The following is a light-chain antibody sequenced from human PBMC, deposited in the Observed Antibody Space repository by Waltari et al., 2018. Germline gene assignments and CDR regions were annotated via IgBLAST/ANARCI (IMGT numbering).Light chain of an antibody. V-gene: IGLV2-11*01. CDR1: RNDFGAYNY. CDR2: DVS. Sequence: QSALTQPRSVSGSPGQSVTISCAGTRNDFGAYNYVSWYQHHPGKAPKFIIFDVSNRPSGSPDRFSWSKSCKTASLTISGLQADDEADYYCCSYAGSFTWVFGGGTKLTVL. CDR3: CSYAGSFTWV. J-gene: IGLJ2*01.